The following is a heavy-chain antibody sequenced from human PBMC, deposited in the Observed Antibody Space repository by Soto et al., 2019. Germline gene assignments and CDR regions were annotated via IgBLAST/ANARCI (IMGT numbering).Heavy chain of an antibody. V-gene: IGHV4-39*01. D-gene: IGHD3-10*01. CDR2: LFYGGTT. CDR1: GGSISGYY. J-gene: IGHJ4*02. Sequence: PSETLSLTCSVSGGSISGYYWTWIRQPPGKGLEWVGSLFYGGTTDYNPSLESRLTMSLDTYKNHFSLKLRSVTAAETAVYYWARHRGPAQVYRGKGTLGTTSS. CDR3: ARHRGPAQVY.